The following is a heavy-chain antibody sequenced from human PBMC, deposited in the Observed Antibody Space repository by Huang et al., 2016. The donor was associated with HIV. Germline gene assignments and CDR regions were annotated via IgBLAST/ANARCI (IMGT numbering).Heavy chain of an antibody. V-gene: IGHV3-74*01. J-gene: IGHJ4*02. Sequence: EVQLVESGGGLVQPGGSLRLSCAASGFSISSYWVHWVRQAPGKGRGWVSRINSDGSRTSYADSVKGRFTISRDNAKNTLYLQMNSLRAEDTAVYYCARDPRIQSWLNFFDYWGQGTLVSVSS. D-gene: IGHD3-22*01. CDR2: INSDGSRT. CDR3: ARDPRIQSWLNFFDY. CDR1: GFSISSYW.